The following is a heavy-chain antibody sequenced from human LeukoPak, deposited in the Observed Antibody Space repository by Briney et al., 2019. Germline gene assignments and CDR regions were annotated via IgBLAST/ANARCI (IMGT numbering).Heavy chain of an antibody. CDR2: MNPNSGNT. CDR1: GYTFTSYD. J-gene: IGHJ6*03. V-gene: IGHV1-8*03. D-gene: IGHD5-18*01. Sequence: ASVKVSCKASGYTFTSYDINWVRQATGQGLEWMGWMNPNSGNTGYAQKFQGRVTITRITSISTAYMELSSLRSEDTAVYYCARGAMVTDYYYYMDVWGKGTTVTVSS. CDR3: ARGAMVTDYYYYMDV.